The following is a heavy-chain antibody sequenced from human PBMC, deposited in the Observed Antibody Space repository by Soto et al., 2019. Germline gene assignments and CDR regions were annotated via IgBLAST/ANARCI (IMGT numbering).Heavy chain of an antibody. CDR2: ISGSGHST. Sequence: GGSLRLSCAASGFTFSSNAMNWVRQAPGKGLEWVSGISGSGHSTYYADSVTGRFTISRDNSKNTLYLQMNSLRAEDTAVYYCAKDHRGLIPVAGVDFDYWGQGTLVTVSS. D-gene: IGHD6-19*01. V-gene: IGHV3-23*01. J-gene: IGHJ4*02. CDR3: AKDHRGLIPVAGVDFDY. CDR1: GFTFSSNA.